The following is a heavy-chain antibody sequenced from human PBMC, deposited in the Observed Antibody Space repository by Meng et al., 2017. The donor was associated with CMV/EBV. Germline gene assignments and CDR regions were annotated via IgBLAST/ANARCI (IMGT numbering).Heavy chain of an antibody. CDR1: VFSLRTSGVG. V-gene: IGHV2-5*01. CDR2: IYWNDDK. D-gene: IGHD3-22*01. Sequence: SGPTLVNPTQTLTLTCTFSVFSLRTSGVGVGWIRQPPGKALEWLALIYWNDDKRYSPSLKSRLTITKDTSKNQVVLTMTNMDPVDTATYYCAHSWTYYYDSSGRDAFDIWGQGTMVTVSS. J-gene: IGHJ3*02. CDR3: AHSWTYYYDSSGRDAFDI.